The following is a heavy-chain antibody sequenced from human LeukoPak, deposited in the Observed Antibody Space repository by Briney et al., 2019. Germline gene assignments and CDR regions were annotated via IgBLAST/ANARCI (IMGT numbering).Heavy chain of an antibody. D-gene: IGHD3/OR15-3a*01. J-gene: IGHJ6*02. CDR3: ARAKRETSTRPWTSGMDV. Sequence: GGSLRLSCAASGFTLSDYDIHWVRQPIGKGLDWVSGLGSAGDKYHAGSERGRFTISREDAENSVYLQMDGLRPEDTAIYYCARAKRETSTRPWTSGMDVWGQGTRVTVSS. CDR2: LGSAGDK. V-gene: IGHV3-13*01. CDR1: GFTLSDYD.